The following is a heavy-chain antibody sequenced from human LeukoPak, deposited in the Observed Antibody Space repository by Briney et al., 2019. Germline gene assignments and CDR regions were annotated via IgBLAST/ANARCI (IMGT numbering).Heavy chain of an antibody. CDR1: GGSISSYY. D-gene: IGHD3-9*01. CDR2: IYTSGST. CDR3: ARVYYDILTGYFEDY. J-gene: IGHJ4*02. V-gene: IGHV4-4*07. Sequence: KPSETLSLTCTVSGGSISSYYWSWIRPPAGKGLEWIGRIYTSGSTNYNPSLKSRVTMSVDTSTNQFSLKLSSVTAADTAVYYCARVYYDILTGYFEDYWGQGTLVTVSS.